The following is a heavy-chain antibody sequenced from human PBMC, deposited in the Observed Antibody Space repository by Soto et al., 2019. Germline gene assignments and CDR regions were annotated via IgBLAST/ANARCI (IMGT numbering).Heavy chain of an antibody. V-gene: IGHV4-39*01. D-gene: IGHD3-16*01. CDR1: GDSISSSFYY. CDR2: IYSPGSP. Sequence: QLQLQESGPGLVKPSETLSLTCTVSGDSISSSFYYWGWVRQPPGKGLEWIGRIYSPGSPFYNPALGCRPTLSVDTSKTQFSLMLTSVTAADRVVNYGRGKQFASVWSWCQGTVVTVSS. J-gene: IGHJ5*02. CDR3: RGKQFASVWS.